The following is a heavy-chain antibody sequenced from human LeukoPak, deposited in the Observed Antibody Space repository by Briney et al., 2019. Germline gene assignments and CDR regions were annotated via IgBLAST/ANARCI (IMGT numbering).Heavy chain of an antibody. D-gene: IGHD1-26*01. CDR3: AKDVWDN. Sequence: GGSLRLSCAASGFTFSSYSMNWVRQAPGKGLEWVAYINPSSSTIYYADSVKGRFTISRDNAKNSLYLQMNSLRAEDTAVYYCAKDVWDNWGQGTLVTVSS. CDR2: INPSSSTI. CDR1: GFTFSSYS. V-gene: IGHV3-48*01. J-gene: IGHJ4*02.